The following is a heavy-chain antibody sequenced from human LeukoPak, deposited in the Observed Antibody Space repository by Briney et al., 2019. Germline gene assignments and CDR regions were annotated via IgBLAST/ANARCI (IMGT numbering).Heavy chain of an antibody. Sequence: PGGSLRLSCAASGFTFSTCAMAWVRLAPGKGLEWVSSISNSGSYIYYADSVKGRFTISRDNAKNSLYLQMNSLRAEDTAVYYCANHLACGSTSCPPFDYWGQGTLVTVSS. CDR2: ISNSGSYI. V-gene: IGHV3-21*01. J-gene: IGHJ4*02. D-gene: IGHD2-2*01. CDR1: GFTFSTCA. CDR3: ANHLACGSTSCPPFDY.